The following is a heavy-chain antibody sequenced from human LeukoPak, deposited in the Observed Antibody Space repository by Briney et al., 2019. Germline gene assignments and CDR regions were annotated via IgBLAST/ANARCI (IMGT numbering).Heavy chain of an antibody. CDR2: IYYSGST. V-gene: IGHV4-30-4*01. CDR3: ARDPYYYGSGSYYIGPVGMDV. D-gene: IGHD3-10*01. CDR1: GGSISSGDYY. Sequence: PSQTLSLTCTVSGGSISSGDYYWSWIRQPPGTGLEWIGYIYYSGSTYYNPSLKSRVTISVDTSKNQFSLKLSSVTAADTAVYYCARDPYYYGSGSYYIGPVGMDVWGKGTTVTVSS. J-gene: IGHJ6*04.